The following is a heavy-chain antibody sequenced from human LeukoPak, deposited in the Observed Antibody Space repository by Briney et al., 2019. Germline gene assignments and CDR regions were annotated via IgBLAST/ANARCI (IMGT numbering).Heavy chain of an antibody. CDR1: GDSISSSNSY. CDR2: MWFGATT. D-gene: IGHD1-26*01. CDR3: SRGRRGSYFQDS. J-gene: IGHJ4*02. Sequence: SETLSLTCTVSGDSISSSNSYWGWVRQPPGKGLEWIGSMWFGATTSYDPSLKSRVTISIDPSKNQFSLKPSSVTAADTALYYCSRGRRGSYFQDSWGQGTLVTVSS. V-gene: IGHV4-39*07.